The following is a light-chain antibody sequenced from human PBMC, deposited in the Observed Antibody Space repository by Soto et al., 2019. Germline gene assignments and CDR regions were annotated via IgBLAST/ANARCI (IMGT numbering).Light chain of an antibody. CDR3: QQYGSSPSIT. Sequence: EVVMTQSQATLSVSPGERATLSCRASQSVSSNLAWYQQKHGQSPRLLIYGASSRATGIPDRFSGSGSGTDFTLTISRLEPEDFAVYYCQQYGSSPSITFGQGTRLEIK. CDR2: GAS. J-gene: IGKJ5*01. V-gene: IGKV3-20*01. CDR1: QSVSSN.